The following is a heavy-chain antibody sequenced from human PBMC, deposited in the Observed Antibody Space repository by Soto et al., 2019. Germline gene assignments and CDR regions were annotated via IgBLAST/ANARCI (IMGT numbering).Heavy chain of an antibody. CDR3: ALIKDCSRTDCYLAAFGP. CDR2: IFSNDDK. D-gene: IGHD2-2*01. V-gene: IGHV2-26*01. CDR1: GLSLSNDRLC. J-gene: IGHJ5*02. Sequence: QVTLKESGPVLVKPTETLTLTCTVSGLSLSNDRLCVSCIRQPPGNSMELLAHIFSNDDKSYITSLRSRLTLAKETSRSQVVLTMTNMDPMDSATYYCALIKDCSRTDCYLAAFGPWGQGTLGPVYS.